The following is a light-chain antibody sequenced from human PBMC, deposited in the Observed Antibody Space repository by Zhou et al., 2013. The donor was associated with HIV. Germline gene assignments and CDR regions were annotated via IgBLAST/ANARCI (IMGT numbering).Light chain of an antibody. CDR1: QSISTY. CDR2: AAS. Sequence: DIQMTQSPSSLSASVGDRVIITCRASQSISTYLNWFQHKPGKAPELLIYAASNLQSGVPSRFSGSGSGTDFTLTISSLQPEDFATYYCQQSYNTPLTFGQGTKLEIK. V-gene: IGKV1-39*01. J-gene: IGKJ2*01. CDR3: QQSYNTPLT.